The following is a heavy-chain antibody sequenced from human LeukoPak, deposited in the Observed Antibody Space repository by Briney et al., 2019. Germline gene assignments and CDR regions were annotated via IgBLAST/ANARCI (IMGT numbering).Heavy chain of an antibody. CDR2: ISGNGVLT. CDR1: GFTFKSYT. D-gene: IGHD3-22*01. CDR3: AKECYYESSGYDHQGFQH. J-gene: IGHJ1*01. Sequence: PGGSLRLSCEASGFTFKSYTMAWVRQPPGKGLEWVAGISGNGVLTYYAASVKGRFTVSRDNSKSTLYLQMNSLRAEDTAVYYCAKECYYESSGYDHQGFQHWGQGTLVTVSS. V-gene: IGHV3-23*01.